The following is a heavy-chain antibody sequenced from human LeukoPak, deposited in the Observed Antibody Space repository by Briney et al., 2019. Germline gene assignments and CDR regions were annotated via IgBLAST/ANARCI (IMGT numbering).Heavy chain of an antibody. D-gene: IGHD3-22*01. J-gene: IGHJ4*02. Sequence: GGSLRLSCAASGFTFSSYSMNWVRQAPGKGLEWVSSISSSSSYIYYADSVKGRFTISRDNAKNSLYQQMNSLRAEDTAVYYCASWNYYDSSGYSPRDYWGQGTLVTVSS. CDR2: ISSSSSYI. CDR1: GFTFSSYS. CDR3: ASWNYYDSSGYSPRDY. V-gene: IGHV3-21*01.